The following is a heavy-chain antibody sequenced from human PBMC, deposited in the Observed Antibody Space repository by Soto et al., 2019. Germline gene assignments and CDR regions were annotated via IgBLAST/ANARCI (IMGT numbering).Heavy chain of an antibody. V-gene: IGHV3-7*01. Sequence: GGSLRLSCAASGFTLSIYWMNWVRHAPGKGLEWVANIKQDGYEKYYVDSVRGRFFISRDNAKNSLYLQLNSLRAEDTAVYYCARDADASGWYHYGMDVWGQGTLVTVSS. J-gene: IGHJ6*02. D-gene: IGHD6-19*01. CDR1: GFTLSIYW. CDR3: ARDADASGWYHYGMDV. CDR2: IKQDGYEK.